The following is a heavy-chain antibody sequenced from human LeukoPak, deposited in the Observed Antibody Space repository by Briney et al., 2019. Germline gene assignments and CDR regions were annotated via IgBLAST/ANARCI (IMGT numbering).Heavy chain of an antibody. D-gene: IGHD5-24*01. J-gene: IGHJ4*02. Sequence: SETLSLTCAVYGGSFSGYYWSWIRQPPGKGLEWIGEINHSGSTNYNPSLKSRVTISVDTSKNQFSLKLSSVTAADTAVYYCASRDGYNLVDYWGQGTLVTDSS. V-gene: IGHV4-34*01. CDR2: INHSGST. CDR3: ASRDGYNLVDY. CDR1: GGSFSGYY.